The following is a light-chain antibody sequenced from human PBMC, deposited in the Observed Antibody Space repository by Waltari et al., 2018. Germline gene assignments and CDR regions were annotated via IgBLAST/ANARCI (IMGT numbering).Light chain of an antibody. V-gene: IGLV1-51*01. Sequence: QSVLTQPPSVSAAPGQKVTISCSGSSPNIGNYLLSWYQQVPGTAPKLFIYDNNKRPSGIPDRFSGSQSGTSATLGITGLHTGDEADYYCATWDSSLSVVVFGGGTKVTVL. CDR3: ATWDSSLSVVV. CDR1: SPNIGNYL. CDR2: DNN. J-gene: IGLJ2*01.